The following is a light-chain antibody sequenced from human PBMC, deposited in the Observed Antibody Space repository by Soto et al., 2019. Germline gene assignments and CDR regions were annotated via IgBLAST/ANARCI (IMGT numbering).Light chain of an antibody. Sequence: QSVLTQPASVSGSPGQSVAISCTGTSSDVAAYNFVSWYQQHPGKAPKLMVFDVSNRPSGVSDRFSGSKSGNTASLTISGLQAEDEADYYCSSYTSGGNYVFGTGTKLPS. CDR3: SSYTSGGNYV. V-gene: IGLV2-14*01. CDR1: SSDVAAYNF. J-gene: IGLJ1*01. CDR2: DVS.